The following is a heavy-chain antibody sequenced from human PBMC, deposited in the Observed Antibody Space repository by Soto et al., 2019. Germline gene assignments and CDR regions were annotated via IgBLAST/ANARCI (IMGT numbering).Heavy chain of an antibody. V-gene: IGHV1-69*04. CDR2: IIPILGIA. D-gene: IGHD6-13*01. CDR3: ARDPSDSSSWSHFDY. Sequence: SVKVSRKASGGTFSSYTISWVRQAPGQGLEWMGRIIPILGIANYAQKFQGRVTITADKSTSTAYMELSSLRSEDTAVYYCARDPSDSSSWSHFDYWGQGTLVTVSS. J-gene: IGHJ4*02. CDR1: GGTFSSYT.